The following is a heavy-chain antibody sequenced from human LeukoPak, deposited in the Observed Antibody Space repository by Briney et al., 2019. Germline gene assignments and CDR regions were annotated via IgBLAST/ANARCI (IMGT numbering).Heavy chain of an antibody. CDR3: ARRPPYYYDSSGYFDY. Sequence: SETLSLTCTVSAGSISSYYWSWILQPAGKGLEWIGRIYTSGSTNYNPSLKSRVTMSVDTSKNQFSLKLSSVTAADTAVYYCARRPPYYYDSSGYFDYWGQGTLVTVSS. V-gene: IGHV4-4*07. J-gene: IGHJ4*02. CDR2: IYTSGST. CDR1: AGSISSYY. D-gene: IGHD3-22*01.